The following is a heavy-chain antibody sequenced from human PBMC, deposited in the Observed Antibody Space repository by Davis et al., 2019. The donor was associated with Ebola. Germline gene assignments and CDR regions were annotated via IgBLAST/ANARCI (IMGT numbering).Heavy chain of an antibody. CDR2: INHSGST. V-gene: IGHV4-34*01. CDR1: GGSFSGHY. CDR3: ASDYLVY. J-gene: IGHJ4*02. Sequence: SETLSLTCAVYGGSFSGHYWTWIRQPPGKGLEWIGEINHSGSTNYNPSLKSRVVISVDTSKNQFSLKVNSLTAADTAVYYCASDYLVYWGQGTLVTVSS.